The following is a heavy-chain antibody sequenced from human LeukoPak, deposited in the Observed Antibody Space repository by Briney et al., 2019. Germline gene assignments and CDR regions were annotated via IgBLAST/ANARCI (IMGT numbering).Heavy chain of an antibody. Sequence: GGSLRLSCAATGFTFTKHWMSWVRQTIGKGLECVAKIREDGNEKHYVDSVKGRFTISRDNSKNTLYLQMNSLRAEDTAVYYCARANYYDSSGYYLDYWGQGTLVTVSS. J-gene: IGHJ4*02. CDR2: IREDGNEK. CDR3: ARANYYDSSGYYLDY. D-gene: IGHD3-22*01. V-gene: IGHV3-7*03. CDR1: GFTFTKHW.